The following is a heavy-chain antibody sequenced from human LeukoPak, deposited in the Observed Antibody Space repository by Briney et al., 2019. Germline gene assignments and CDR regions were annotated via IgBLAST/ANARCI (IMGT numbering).Heavy chain of an antibody. CDR3: ARPMVVTALFASDY. D-gene: IGHD2-21*02. V-gene: IGHV3-7*01. CDR1: GFTFSTYW. J-gene: IGHJ4*02. CDR2: IKQDGSGK. Sequence: GGSLRLSCAASGFTFSTYWMSWVRQAPGKGLEWVANIKQDGSGKYYVDSVKGRFTISRDNAKNSLYLQMNSLRAEDTAVYYCARPMVVTALFASDYWGQGILVTVSS.